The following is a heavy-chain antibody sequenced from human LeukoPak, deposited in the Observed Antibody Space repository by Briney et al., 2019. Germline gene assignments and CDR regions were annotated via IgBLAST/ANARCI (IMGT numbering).Heavy chain of an antibody. J-gene: IGHJ4*02. Sequence: GGSLRLSCAASGFTFSNYWMTWVRQAPGKGLEWVANIKQDGSEKYYVDSVKGRFTISRDNAKNSLYLQMNSLRAEDTAVYYCAREDEGYFDYWGQGTLVTVSS. CDR2: IKQDGSEK. V-gene: IGHV3-7*01. CDR3: AREDEGYFDY. CDR1: GFTFSNYW.